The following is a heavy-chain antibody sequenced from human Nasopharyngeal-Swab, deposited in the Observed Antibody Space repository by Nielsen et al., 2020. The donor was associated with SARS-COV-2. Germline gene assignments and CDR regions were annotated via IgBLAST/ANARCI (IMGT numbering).Heavy chain of an antibody. CDR2: IIPILGIA. CDR1: GGTFSSYA. V-gene: IGHV1-69*04. CDR3: ARDRRNGWGYFDY. Sequence: SVKVSCKASGGTFSSYAISWVRQAPGQGLEWMGRIIPILGIANYAQKFKGRVTITADKSTSTAYMELSSLRSEDTAVYYCARDRRNGWGYFDYWGQGTLVTVSS. J-gene: IGHJ4*02. D-gene: IGHD3-16*01.